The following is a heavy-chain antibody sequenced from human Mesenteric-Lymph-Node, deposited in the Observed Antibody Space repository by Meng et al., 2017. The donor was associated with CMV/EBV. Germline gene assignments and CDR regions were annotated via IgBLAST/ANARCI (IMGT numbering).Heavy chain of an antibody. Sequence: CPVFGGSVIRDSYYWGWIRQPPGKGLEWIGNIYDGGTTHYNPSLRSRVTISVDTSKNQFSLSLSSVTAADTAVYYCARPLGGYSFATWGQGTLVTVSS. CDR1: GGSVIRDSYY. J-gene: IGHJ5*02. CDR2: IYDGGTT. CDR3: ARPLGGYSFAT. D-gene: IGHD5-18*01. V-gene: IGHV4-39*01.